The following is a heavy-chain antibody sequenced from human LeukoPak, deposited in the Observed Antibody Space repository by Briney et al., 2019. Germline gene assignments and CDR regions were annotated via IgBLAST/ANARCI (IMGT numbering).Heavy chain of an antibody. CDR1: GITFSCYS. CDR3: ARDYYCSSTSCYVRVLDY. D-gene: IGHD2-2*01. Sequence: GSLRLSCAASGITFSCYSMNWVRQAPGKGLEWASTISSSSSYIYYADSVKGRFTISRDNAKNSLYLQMNSLRAEDTAVYYCARDYYCSSTSCYVRVLDYWGQGTLVTVSS. V-gene: IGHV3-21*01. CDR2: ISSSSSYI. J-gene: IGHJ4*02.